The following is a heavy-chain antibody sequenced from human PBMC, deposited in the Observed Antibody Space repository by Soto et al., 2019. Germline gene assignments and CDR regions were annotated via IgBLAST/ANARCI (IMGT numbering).Heavy chain of an antibody. J-gene: IGHJ4*02. CDR2: ISGSGGST. CDR3: AKSWAMVRGTYYDY. Sequence: EVQLLESGGGLVQPGGSLRLSCAASGFTFSSYAMSWVRQAPGKGLEWVSAISGSGGSTYYTDSVKGRFTISRDNSKNTLYLQMNSLRAEDTAVYYCAKSWAMVRGTYYDYWGQGTLVTVSS. V-gene: IGHV3-23*01. D-gene: IGHD3-10*01. CDR1: GFTFSSYA.